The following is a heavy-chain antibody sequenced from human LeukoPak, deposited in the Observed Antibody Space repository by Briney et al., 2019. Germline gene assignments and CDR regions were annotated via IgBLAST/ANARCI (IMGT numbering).Heavy chain of an antibody. Sequence: PGGSLRLSCAASGFTVSSNYMSWVRQAPGKGLEWVSVIYSGGSTYYTDSVKGRFTISRDNSKNTLYLQMNSLRAEDTAVYYCARVPGPTHYYYGMDVWGQGTTVTVSS. J-gene: IGHJ6*02. CDR1: GFTVSSNY. V-gene: IGHV3-53*01. CDR2: IYSGGST. CDR3: ARVPGPTHYYYGMDV.